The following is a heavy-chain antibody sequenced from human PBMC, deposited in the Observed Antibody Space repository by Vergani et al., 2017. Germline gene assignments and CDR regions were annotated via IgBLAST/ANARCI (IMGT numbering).Heavy chain of an antibody. V-gene: IGHV3-48*03. CDR3: ARVSGYSSSLDTGWFDP. CDR1: GFTFSSYE. J-gene: IGHJ5*02. D-gene: IGHD6-13*01. CDR2: ISSSSSYT. Sequence: EVQLVESGGGLVQPGGSLRLSCAASGFTFSSYEMNWVRQAPGKGLEWVSYISSSSSYTNYADSVKGRFTISRDNAKNSLYLQMNSLRAEDTAVYYCARVSGYSSSLDTGWFDPWGQGTLVTVSS.